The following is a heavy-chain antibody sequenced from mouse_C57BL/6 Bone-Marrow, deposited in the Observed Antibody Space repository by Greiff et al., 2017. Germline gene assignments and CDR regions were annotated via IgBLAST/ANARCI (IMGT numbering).Heavy chain of an antibody. CDR1: GYTFTDYE. CDR2: IDPETGGT. D-gene: IGHD2-10*02. Sequence: QVQLQQSGAELVRPGASVTMSCKASGYTFTDYEMHWVKQTPVHGLEWIGAIDPETGGTAYNQKFKGKAILTADKSSSTAYMELRSLTSEDSAVYDCTRASNWYFDGWGTGTTVTVSS. V-gene: IGHV1-15*01. J-gene: IGHJ1*03. CDR3: TRASNWYFDG.